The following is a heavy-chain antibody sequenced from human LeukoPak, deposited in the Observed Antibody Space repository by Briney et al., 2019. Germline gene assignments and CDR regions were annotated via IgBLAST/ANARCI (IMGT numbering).Heavy chain of an antibody. Sequence: GGSLRLSCAGSGFTFSSHWIGWVCQAPGKGLEWVAHINQDGSQKYYVDSVEGRFAISRDNAKNSLYLQMNSLRAEDTAVYYCARAGGSTVSHSDYWGQGTLVTVSS. J-gene: IGHJ4*02. CDR2: INQDGSQK. CDR3: ARAGGSTVSHSDY. CDR1: GFTFSSHW. D-gene: IGHD4-17*01. V-gene: IGHV3-7*01.